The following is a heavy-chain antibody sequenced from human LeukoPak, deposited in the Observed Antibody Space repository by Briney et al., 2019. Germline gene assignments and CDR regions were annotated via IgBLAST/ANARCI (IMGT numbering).Heavy chain of an antibody. CDR1: ELTFSSYT. CDR3: ARSGYCSTPTCDFDY. D-gene: IGHD2-2*01. CDR2: ISSRNTYI. J-gene: IGHJ4*02. Sequence: GGSLRLSCAASELTFSSYTMNWVRQAPGKGLEWVSSISSRNTYIYYADSVKGRFTISRDNAKNSVYLQMNSLRAEDTAVSYCARSGYCSTPTCDFDYWGQGTLVTVSS. V-gene: IGHV3-21*06.